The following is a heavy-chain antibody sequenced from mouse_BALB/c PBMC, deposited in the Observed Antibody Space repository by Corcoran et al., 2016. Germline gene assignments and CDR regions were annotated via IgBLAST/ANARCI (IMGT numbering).Heavy chain of an antibody. V-gene: IGHV1S136*01. Sequence: EVQLQQSGPGLVKPGASVRMSCKASGYTFTSYVMHWVKQKPGQGLEWIGYIYPYNDDTKYNEEFKGKATLTSDKSSSTAYMELRSLTSEDSAVYYCAREVPGGYPFDYWGQGTTLTVSS. CDR3: AREVPGGYPFDY. CDR1: GYTFTSYV. CDR2: IYPYNDDT. D-gene: IGHD2-2*01. J-gene: IGHJ2*01.